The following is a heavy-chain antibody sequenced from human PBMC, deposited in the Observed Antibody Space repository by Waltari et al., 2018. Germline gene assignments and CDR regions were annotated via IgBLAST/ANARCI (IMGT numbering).Heavy chain of an antibody. CDR1: VFTFTNHW. V-gene: IGHV3-7*04. Sequence: EVQLVASGGGLVQPGGSLRLSCSGSVFTFTNHWMGWVRQATGKGPEWVASIKQDGSEKYYVDSMKGRFTISRDNAKNSLSLQMDSLRAEDTAVYFCARGVTTVEYWGQGTLVTVSS. CDR3: ARGVTTVEY. CDR2: IKQDGSEK. J-gene: IGHJ4*02. D-gene: IGHD2-21*02.